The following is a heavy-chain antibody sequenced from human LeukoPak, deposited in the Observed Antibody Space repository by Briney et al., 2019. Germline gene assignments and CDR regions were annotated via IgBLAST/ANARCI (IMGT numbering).Heavy chain of an antibody. J-gene: IGHJ4*02. V-gene: IGHV3-48*03. CDR3: ARAADYGDYRCFDY. CDR2: ISSSGSII. D-gene: IGHD4-17*01. CDR1: GFTFRSCE. Sequence: PGGSLRLSCAASGFTFRSCELSWVRQAPAKGLEWVSYISSSGSIIYYADSVKGRFTISRDNAKNSLSLQMDSLRAEDTAVYYCARAADYGDYRCFDYWGQGTPVTVSS.